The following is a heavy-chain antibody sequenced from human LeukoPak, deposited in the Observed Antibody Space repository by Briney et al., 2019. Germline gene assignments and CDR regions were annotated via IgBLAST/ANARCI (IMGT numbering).Heavy chain of an antibody. CDR3: AREGGP. D-gene: IGHD2-15*01. Sequence: GGSLRLSGAASGSTFSSSVMHWVRQAPGKGLEWVAVIWYDGSKKYYADSVKGRFTISRDNSKNTLYLQMNSLRVEDTAVYYCAREGGPWGQGTLVTVSS. CDR2: IWYDGSKK. V-gene: IGHV3-33*01. CDR1: GSTFSSSV. J-gene: IGHJ5*02.